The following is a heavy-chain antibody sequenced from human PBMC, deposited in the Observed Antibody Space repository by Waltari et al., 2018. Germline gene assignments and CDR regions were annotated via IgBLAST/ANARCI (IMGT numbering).Heavy chain of an antibody. CDR2: ISGSGGST. D-gene: IGHD1-7*01. Sequence: EVQLVESGGGLVQPGGSLRLSCAASGFTFSSYAMSWVRQAPGKGLEWVSAISGSGGSTYDADSVKGRFTISRDNSKNTLYLQMNSLRAEDTAVYYCASLGVVGTTQPDYWGQGTLVTVSS. CDR3: ASLGVVGTTQPDY. J-gene: IGHJ4*02. CDR1: GFTFSSYA. V-gene: IGHV3-23*04.